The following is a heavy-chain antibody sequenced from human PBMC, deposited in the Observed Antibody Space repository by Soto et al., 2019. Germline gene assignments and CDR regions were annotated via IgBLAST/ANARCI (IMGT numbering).Heavy chain of an antibody. J-gene: IGHJ4*02. CDR3: ARSSTPYYVDY. Sequence: PSETLSLTCTVSGGSISSYYWSWIRQSPGKGLEWIGYSYYRGSTNHNPSLKSPVTLSVDTSKSQYSLRVSSVTAADTAVYYGARSSTPYYVDYWGQGTLVTVSS. V-gene: IGHV4-59*01. D-gene: IGHD3-16*01. CDR1: GGSISSYY. CDR2: SYYRGST.